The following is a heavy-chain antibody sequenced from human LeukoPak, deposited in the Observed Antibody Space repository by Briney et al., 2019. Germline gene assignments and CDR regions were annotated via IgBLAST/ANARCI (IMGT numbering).Heavy chain of an antibody. V-gene: IGHV3-7*01. J-gene: IGHJ4*02. D-gene: IGHD1-26*01. CDR1: GFTFSSYW. CDR3: ARAAGGTSRDY. Sequence: HPGGSLRLSCAASGFTFSSYWMSWVRQAPGKGLEWVANIKQDGSEKYYVDSVKGRFTISRDNAKNSLYLQMNSLRDDDTAVYYCARAAGGTSRDYWGQGTLVTVSS. CDR2: IKQDGSEK.